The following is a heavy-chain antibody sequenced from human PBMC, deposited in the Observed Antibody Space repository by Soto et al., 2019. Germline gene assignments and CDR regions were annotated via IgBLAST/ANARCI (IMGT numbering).Heavy chain of an antibody. CDR1: GGSFSGYY. J-gene: IGHJ6*02. CDR2: INHSGST. D-gene: IGHD2-2*01. CDR3: ARGSSTPAAPGDYYYGMDV. V-gene: IGHV4-34*01. Sequence: SETLSLTCAVYGGSFSGYYWSWIRQPPGKGLEWSGEINHSGSTNYNPSLKSRVTISVDTSKNQFSLKLSSVAAADTAVYYCARGSSTPAAPGDYYYGMDVWGQGTPVTVYS.